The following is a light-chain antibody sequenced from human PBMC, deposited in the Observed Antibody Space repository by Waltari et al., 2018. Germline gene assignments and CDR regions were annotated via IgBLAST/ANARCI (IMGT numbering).Light chain of an antibody. V-gene: IGKV4-1*01. CDR1: QSVFSISINNNY. J-gene: IGKJ4*02. CDR3: QRYYSTPG. Sequence: DIVITHTPDSLAVSLGERATINCTTRQSVFSISINNNYIAWYQKKPGQPPKLLIYWPSTRESEVPNRFSGSGSVTDFTRTMRSLQAEDEAVYYCQRYYSTPGFGGGTKVEI. CDR2: WPS.